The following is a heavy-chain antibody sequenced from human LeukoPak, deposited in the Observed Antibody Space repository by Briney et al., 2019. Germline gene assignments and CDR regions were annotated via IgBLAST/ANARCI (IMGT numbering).Heavy chain of an antibody. CDR1: GGSISNYY. CDR3: ARFGITVVRGGKYYFGY. Sequence: SETLSLTCTVSGGSISNYYWSWIRQPPGKGLEWIGHIYYSGATEYNPSLKSRITISVDTSKNQFSLMLSSVTAADTAVYYCARFGITVVRGGKYYFGYWGQGTLVTVSS. D-gene: IGHD3-10*01. V-gene: IGHV4-59*08. J-gene: IGHJ4*02. CDR2: IYYSGAT.